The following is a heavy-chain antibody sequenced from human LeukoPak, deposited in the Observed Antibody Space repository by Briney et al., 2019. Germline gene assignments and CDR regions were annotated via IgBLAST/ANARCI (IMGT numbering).Heavy chain of an antibody. CDR3: ARAFCVGECFVLHIFFDS. V-gene: IGHV4-38-2*02. Sequence: SETLSLTCNVSGYSISSGYFWGWVRQAPGKGLEWIGSIYQRATVHYNPSLKSRVTISLDTSKNHFSLNLRSMQATDTAVYYCARAFCVGECFVLHIFFDSWGQGTLVTVSS. D-gene: IGHD2-21*01. CDR2: IYQRATV. J-gene: IGHJ4*02. CDR1: GYSISSGYF.